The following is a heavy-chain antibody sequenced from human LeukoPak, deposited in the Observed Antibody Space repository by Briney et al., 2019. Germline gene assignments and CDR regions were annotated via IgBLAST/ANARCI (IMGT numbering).Heavy chain of an antibody. D-gene: IGHD3-10*01. J-gene: IGHJ5*02. CDR2: INHSGST. CDR3: ARGGGFGELYS. V-gene: IGHV4-34*01. Sequence: KPSETLSLTCAVYGGSFSGYYWSWIRQPTGKGLEWVGEINHSGSTNYNPSLKSRVTISVDTSKNQFSLKLSSVTAADTAVYYCARGGGFGELYSWGQGTLVTVSS. CDR1: GGSFSGYY.